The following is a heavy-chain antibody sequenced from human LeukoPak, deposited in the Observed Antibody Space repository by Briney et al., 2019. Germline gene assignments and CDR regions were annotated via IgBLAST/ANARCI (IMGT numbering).Heavy chain of an antibody. CDR2: IINNGGST. CDR3: VKDASGWFYYLDY. D-gene: IGHD6-19*01. CDR1: GFTFSSYA. V-gene: IGHV3-64D*06. J-gene: IGHJ4*02. Sequence: GGSLRLSCSASGFTFSSYAMYWVRQAPGKGLEYVSAIINNGGSTYYADSVKGRFTISRDNSKNTLYLQMSSLRAEDTAVYYCVKDASGWFYYLDYWGQGTLVTVSS.